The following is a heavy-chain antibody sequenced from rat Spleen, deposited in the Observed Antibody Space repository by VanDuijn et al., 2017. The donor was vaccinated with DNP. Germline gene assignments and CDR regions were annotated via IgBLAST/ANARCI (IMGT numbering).Heavy chain of an antibody. Sequence: QVQLKESGPGLVQPSQTLSLTCTVSGFSLTSYHVSWVRQPPGKSLVWMGTIWAGGGTNYNSAVQSRLSISRDTSKSQVFLKVKSLKTEDTGIYYCTRSIYTTDYYYVVFDYWGQGVMVTVSS. D-gene: IGHD1-6*01. V-gene: IGHV2-13*01. CDR1: GFSLTSYH. CDR3: TRSIYTTDYYYVVFDY. CDR2: IWAGGGT. J-gene: IGHJ2*01.